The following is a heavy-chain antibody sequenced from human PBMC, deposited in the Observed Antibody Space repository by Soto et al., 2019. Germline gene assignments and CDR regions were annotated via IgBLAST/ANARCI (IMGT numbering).Heavy chain of an antibody. V-gene: IGHV2-5*01. J-gene: IGHJ4*02. CDR1: GFSLRTTGVG. CDR2: IYWNDDN. Sequence: QITLKESGPTLVEPTQTLTLTCTYSGFSLRTTGVGVGWIRQPPGKALEWLGIIYWNDDNRYTPSLKNRFTLTSDISQSQVVLTMTNMDPVDTATYYCAHTWGLPFDYWGQGTRVIVSS. CDR3: AHTWGLPFDY. D-gene: IGHD3-16*01.